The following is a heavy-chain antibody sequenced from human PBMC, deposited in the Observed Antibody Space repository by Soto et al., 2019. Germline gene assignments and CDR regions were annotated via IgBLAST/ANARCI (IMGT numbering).Heavy chain of an antibody. CDR3: AREIDGYNTRGLFDY. Sequence: QVQLVQSGAEVKKPGSSVKVSCKASGGTFSSYTISWVRQAPGQGLEWMGRIIPILGIANYAQKFQGRVTITADKSTSTAYMELSSLRSEDTAVYYCAREIDGYNTRGLFDYWGQGTLVTVSS. CDR1: GGTFSSYT. J-gene: IGHJ4*02. CDR2: IIPILGIA. V-gene: IGHV1-69*08. D-gene: IGHD5-12*01.